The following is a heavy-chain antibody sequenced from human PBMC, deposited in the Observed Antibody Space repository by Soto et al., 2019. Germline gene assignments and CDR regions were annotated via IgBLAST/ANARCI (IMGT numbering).Heavy chain of an antibody. Sequence: SVKVSCKASGFTFTSSAVQWVRQARGQRLEWIGWIVVGSGNTNYAQKFQERVTITRDMSTSTAYMELSSLRSEDTAVYYCAAGTGNSGGYYYYGMDVWGQGTTVSVS. J-gene: IGHJ6*02. CDR1: GFTFTSSA. CDR2: IVVGSGNT. D-gene: IGHD4-4*01. CDR3: AAGTGNSGGYYYYGMDV. V-gene: IGHV1-58*01.